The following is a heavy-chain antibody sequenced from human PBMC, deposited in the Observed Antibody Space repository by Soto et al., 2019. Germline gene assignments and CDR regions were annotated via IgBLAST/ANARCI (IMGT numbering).Heavy chain of an antibody. CDR2: IYYSGST. D-gene: IGHD3-10*01. CDR3: ARGRIITMVRGTEYFQH. V-gene: IGHV4-31*03. Sequence: PSETLSLTCTVSGGSISSGGYYWTWIRQHPGKGLEWIGYIYYSGSTYYNPSLKSRVTISVDTSKNQFSLKLSSVTAADTAVYYCARGRIITMVRGTEYFQHWGQGTLVTVSS. J-gene: IGHJ1*01. CDR1: GGSISSGGYY.